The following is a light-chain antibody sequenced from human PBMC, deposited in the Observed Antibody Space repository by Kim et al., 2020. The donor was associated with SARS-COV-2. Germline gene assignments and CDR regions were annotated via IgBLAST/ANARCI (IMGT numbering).Light chain of an antibody. CDR3: QTGGTGIVV. J-gene: IGLJ2*01. Sequence: ASVKLTGTLSSGHSSYAIAWHQQQPEKGPRYLMKLNSDGSHSKGDGIPDRFSGSSSGAERYLTISSLQSEDEADYYCQTGGTGIVVFGGGTQLTVL. CDR1: SGHSSYA. V-gene: IGLV4-69*01. CDR2: LNSDGSH.